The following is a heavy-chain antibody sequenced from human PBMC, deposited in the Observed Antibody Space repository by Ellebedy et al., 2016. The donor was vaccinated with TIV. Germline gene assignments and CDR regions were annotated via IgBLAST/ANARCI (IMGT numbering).Heavy chain of an antibody. V-gene: IGHV4-61*01. CDR2: IYYSGST. Sequence: SETLSLTXTVSGGSISSSSYYWSWIRQPPGKGLEWIGYIYYSGSTNYNPSLKSRVTISVDTSKNQFSLKLSSVTAADTAVYYCARDSGWFGRYYYYGMDVWGQGTTVTVSS. D-gene: IGHD3-10*01. CDR1: GGSISSSSYY. CDR3: ARDSGWFGRYYYYGMDV. J-gene: IGHJ6*02.